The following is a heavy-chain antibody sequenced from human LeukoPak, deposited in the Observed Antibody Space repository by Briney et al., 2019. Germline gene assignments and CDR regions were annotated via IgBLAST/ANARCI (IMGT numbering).Heavy chain of an antibody. CDR1: GYTFTGYY. Sequence: ASVKVSCKASGYTFTGYYMHWVRQAPGQGLEWMGWINPNSGGTNYAQKFQGRVTMTRDTSISTAYMELSRLRSDDTAVYYCARARITIFGVVITALDYWGQGTLVTVSS. CDR2: INPNSGGT. D-gene: IGHD3-3*01. CDR3: ARARITIFGVVITALDY. J-gene: IGHJ4*02. V-gene: IGHV1-2*02.